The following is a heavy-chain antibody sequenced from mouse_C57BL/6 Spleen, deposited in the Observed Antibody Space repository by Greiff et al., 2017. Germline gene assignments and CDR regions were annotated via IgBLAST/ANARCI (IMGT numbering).Heavy chain of an antibody. CDR3: ARLDCYFAMDY. CDR1: GFTFSDYY. Sequence: EVKLVESGGGLVQPGGSLKLSCAASGFTFSDYYMYWVRQTPEKRLEWVAYISNGGGSTYYPDTVKGRFTISRDNAKNTLYLQMSRLKSEDTDMNYCARLDCYFAMDYWGQGTSVTVSS. CDR2: ISNGGGST. V-gene: IGHV5-12*01. J-gene: IGHJ4*01.